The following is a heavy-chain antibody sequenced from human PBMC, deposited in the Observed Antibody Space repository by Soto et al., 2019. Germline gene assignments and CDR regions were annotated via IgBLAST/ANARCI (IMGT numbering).Heavy chain of an antibody. CDR1: GFTFHEYA. Sequence: LVESGGGWVQPGTSLRVSCAASGFTFHEYAMHWVRQAPGKGLEWVSGISSDGDTIAYADSVQGRFTVFRDNAKNSLYLQMNSLRAEDTALYYCTKGGYDLIYYFGMDVWGQGTTVTVSS. V-gene: IGHV3-9*01. J-gene: IGHJ6*02. D-gene: IGHD5-12*01. CDR3: TKGGYDLIYYFGMDV. CDR2: ISSDGDTI.